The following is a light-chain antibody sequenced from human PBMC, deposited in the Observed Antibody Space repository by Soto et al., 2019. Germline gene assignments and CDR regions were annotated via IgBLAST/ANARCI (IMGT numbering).Light chain of an antibody. CDR2: DVT. Sequence: QSALTQPRSLSGSPGQSVTISCSGTSIDVDDYVSWYQQHPGKAPKVIIYDVTERPSGVPDRFSGSKSGNAASLTVSGLQAEDEADYYCCAHVGSSTYGFGSGTKVTVL. V-gene: IGLV2-11*01. CDR3: CAHVGSSTYG. CDR1: SIDVDDY. J-gene: IGLJ1*01.